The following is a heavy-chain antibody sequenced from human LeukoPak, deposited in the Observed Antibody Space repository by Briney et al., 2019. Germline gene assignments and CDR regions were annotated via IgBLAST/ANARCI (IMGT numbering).Heavy chain of an antibody. CDR1: GYTFTGYY. CDR3: AREGPWLTAEHAFDI. Sequence: WASVKVSCKASGYTFTGYYMHWVRQAPGQGLEWMGWINPNSGGTNYAQKFQGRVTMTRDTSISTAYVELSRLRSDDTAVYYCAREGPWLTAEHAFDIWGQGTMVTVSS. D-gene: IGHD5-24*01. V-gene: IGHV1-2*02. CDR2: INPNSGGT. J-gene: IGHJ3*02.